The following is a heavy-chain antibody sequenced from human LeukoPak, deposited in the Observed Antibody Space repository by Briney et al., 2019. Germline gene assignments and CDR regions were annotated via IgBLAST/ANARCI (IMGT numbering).Heavy chain of an antibody. D-gene: IGHD3-3*01. Sequence: ASVKVSCKASGYTFTGYYMHWVRQAPGQGLEWMGWINPNSGGTHYAQKFQGRVTMTRDTSISTAYMELSRLRSDDTDVYYCASSEEYYDFWSGYSDYYYGMDVWGQGTTVTVSS. J-gene: IGHJ6*02. CDR3: ASSEEYYDFWSGYSDYYYGMDV. V-gene: IGHV1-2*02. CDR2: INPNSGGT. CDR1: GYTFTGYY.